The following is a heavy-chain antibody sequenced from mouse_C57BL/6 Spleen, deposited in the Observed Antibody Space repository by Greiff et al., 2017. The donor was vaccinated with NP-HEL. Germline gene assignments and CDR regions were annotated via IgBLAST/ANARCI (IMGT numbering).Heavy chain of an antibody. Sequence: QVQLKQSGAELVKPGASVKISCKASGYAFSSYWMNWVKQRPGKGLEWIGQIYPGDGDTNYNGKFKGKATLTADKSSSTAYMQLSILTSEDSAVYFCARRRYGSSHPFDYWGQGTTLTVSS. CDR1: GYAFSSYW. J-gene: IGHJ2*01. CDR2: IYPGDGDT. V-gene: IGHV1-80*01. D-gene: IGHD1-1*01. CDR3: ARRRYGSSHPFDY.